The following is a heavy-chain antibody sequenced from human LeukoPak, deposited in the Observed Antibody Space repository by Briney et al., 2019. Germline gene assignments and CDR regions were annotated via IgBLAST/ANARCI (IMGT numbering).Heavy chain of an antibody. CDR2: ISGSGGST. Sequence: GGSLRLSCAACGFTFSSYAMSWVRQAPGKGLEWVSAISGSGGSTYYADSVKGRFTISRDNSKNTLYLQMNSLRAEDTAVYYCAKEEETYYYDSSGYYFRPPKDYWGQGTLVTVSS. D-gene: IGHD3-22*01. V-gene: IGHV3-23*01. CDR3: AKEEETYYYDSSGYYFRPPKDY. J-gene: IGHJ4*02. CDR1: GFTFSSYA.